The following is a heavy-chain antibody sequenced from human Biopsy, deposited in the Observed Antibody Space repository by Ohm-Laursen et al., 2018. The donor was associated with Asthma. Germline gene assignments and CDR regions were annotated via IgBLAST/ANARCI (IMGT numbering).Heavy chain of an antibody. CDR1: GGTFSNFA. CDR3: ARCQVGYSSGWSLLLKKIYYSGMDV. V-gene: IGHV1-69*01. D-gene: IGHD6-19*01. Sequence: SLVKVSCKAPGGTFSNFAISWVRQAPGQGLEWLGGIMTVFGTTNCAQKFQGRVTITADESTSTAYMEVTSLRSEDTAIYYCARCQVGYSSGWSLLLKKIYYSGMDVWGQGTAVTVSS. CDR2: IMTVFGTT. J-gene: IGHJ6*02.